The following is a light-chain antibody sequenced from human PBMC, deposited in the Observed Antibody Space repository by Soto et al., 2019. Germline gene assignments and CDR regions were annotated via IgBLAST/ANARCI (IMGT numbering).Light chain of an antibody. CDR2: DVS. CDR1: SSDVGGYNY. CDR3: CSYAGSYTFV. V-gene: IGLV2-11*01. Sequence: QSALTQPRSVSGSPGQSVTISRTGTSSDVGGYNYVSWYQQHPGKAPKLMIYDVSKRPSGVPDRFSGSKSGNTASLTISGRQAEDEADYSCCSYAGSYTFVFGTGTKLTVL. J-gene: IGLJ1*01.